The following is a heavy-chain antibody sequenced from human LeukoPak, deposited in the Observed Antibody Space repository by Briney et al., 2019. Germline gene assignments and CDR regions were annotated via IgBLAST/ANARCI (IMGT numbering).Heavy chain of an antibody. Sequence: SETLSLTCTISGGSIGSYYWTWIRQPPGKGLEWIGYIDYSGSTNYNPSFKSRVTMSVDTSRNQYSLKLSSVTAADTAVYYCARGKDRVLQDAFDTWGQGTMVTVSS. CDR2: IDYSGST. D-gene: IGHD3-10*01. CDR3: ARGKDRVLQDAFDT. V-gene: IGHV4-59*01. J-gene: IGHJ3*02. CDR1: GGSIGSYY.